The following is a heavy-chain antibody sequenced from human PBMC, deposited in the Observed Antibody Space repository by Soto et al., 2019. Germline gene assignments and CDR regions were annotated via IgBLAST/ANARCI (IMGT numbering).Heavy chain of an antibody. CDR2: TSYSGNT. CDR1: GGSVSTYY. Sequence: QVQLQESGPGLLKPSETLSLTCTISGGSVSTYYWSWIRQPPGKELERIGLTSYSGNTNYNPSLKSRVAIAVDTSKNQFSLTLSSVTAADTAVYYCARDGVGPFDYWGQGTLVTVSS. D-gene: IGHD3-3*01. J-gene: IGHJ4*02. V-gene: IGHV4-59*02. CDR3: ARDGVGPFDY.